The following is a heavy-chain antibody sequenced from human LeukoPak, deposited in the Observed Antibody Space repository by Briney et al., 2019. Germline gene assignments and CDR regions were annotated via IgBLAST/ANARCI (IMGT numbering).Heavy chain of an antibody. Sequence: GGSLRLSCAASGFTVSSNYMSWVRQAPGKGLEWVSVIYSGGSTYYADSVKGRFTISRDNSKNTLYLQMNSLRAEDTAVYYCAKRVGVGATKSFEYWGQGTLVTVSS. D-gene: IGHD1-26*01. CDR3: AKRVGVGATKSFEY. J-gene: IGHJ4*02. V-gene: IGHV3-53*01. CDR2: IYSGGST. CDR1: GFTVSSNY.